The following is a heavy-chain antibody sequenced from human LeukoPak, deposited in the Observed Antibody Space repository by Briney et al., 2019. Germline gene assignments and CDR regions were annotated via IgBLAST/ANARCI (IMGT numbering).Heavy chain of an antibody. CDR1: GGSISSGNYY. Sequence: SQTLSLTCTVSGGSISSGNYYWSWIRQPAGKGLEWIGRIYIGGSTNYNPSLKSRVTISLDTSKNQFSLKPSSVTAADTAVYYCARDATVIYYYYYYMDVWGKGTTVTVSS. CDR3: ARDATVIYYYYYYMDV. CDR2: IYIGGST. J-gene: IGHJ6*03. V-gene: IGHV4-61*02. D-gene: IGHD4-17*01.